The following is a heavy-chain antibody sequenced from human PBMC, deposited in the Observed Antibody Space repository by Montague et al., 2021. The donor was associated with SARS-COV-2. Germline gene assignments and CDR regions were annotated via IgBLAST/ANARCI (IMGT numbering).Heavy chain of an antibody. V-gene: IGHV3-30*04. Sequence: SLRLSCAASGFLFSDYAMHWVRRAPGKGLEWVSLISNDGNHKYYSDSVKGRFTISRDNSKNTVYLQANSLKRDDTALYYCARGLMVRGARYYFDYWGQGTLVPVSS. CDR1: GFLFSDYA. CDR3: ARGLMVRGARYYFDY. D-gene: IGHD3-10*01. CDR2: ISNDGNHK. J-gene: IGHJ4*02.